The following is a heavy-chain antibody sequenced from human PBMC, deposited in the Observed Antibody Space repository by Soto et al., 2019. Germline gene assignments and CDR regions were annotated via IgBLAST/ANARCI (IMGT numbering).Heavy chain of an antibody. CDR1: GGSISSSNW. CDR2: IYHSGST. J-gene: IGHJ4*02. Sequence: PSETLSLTCAVSGGSISSSNWWSWVRQPPGKGLEWIGEIYHSGSTNYNPSLKSRVTISVDKSKNQFSLKLSSVTAADTAVYYCASYHRIAEAGTRLFDYWGQGTLVTVSS. V-gene: IGHV4-4*02. CDR3: ASYHRIAEAGTRLFDY. D-gene: IGHD6-13*01.